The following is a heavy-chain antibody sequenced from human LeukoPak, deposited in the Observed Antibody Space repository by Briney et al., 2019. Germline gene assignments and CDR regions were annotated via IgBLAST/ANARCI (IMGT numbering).Heavy chain of an antibody. J-gene: IGHJ4*02. V-gene: IGHV3-48*01. CDR2: ISSSSSTI. CDR3: AIIYLIVGATTFDY. CDR1: GFTFSSYS. Sequence: GGSLRLSCAASGFTFSSYSMNWVRQAPGKGLEWVSYISSSSSTIYYADSVKGRFTISRDNSKNSLYLQMNSLRAEDTAVYYCAIIYLIVGATTFDYWGQGTLITVSS. D-gene: IGHD1-26*01.